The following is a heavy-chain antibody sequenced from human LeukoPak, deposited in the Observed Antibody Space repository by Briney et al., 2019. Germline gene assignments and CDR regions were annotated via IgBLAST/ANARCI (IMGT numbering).Heavy chain of an antibody. CDR2: ISAYNGNT. CDR1: GYTFTSYG. J-gene: IGHJ6*03. Sequence: VASVKVSCKASGYTFTSYGISWVRQAPGQGLEWMGWISAYNGNTNYAQKLQGRVTMTTDTSTSTAYMELRSLRSDDTAVYYCARETTVTTNYYYYMDVWGKGTTVTVSS. D-gene: IGHD4-17*01. CDR3: ARETTVTTNYYYYMDV. V-gene: IGHV1-18*01.